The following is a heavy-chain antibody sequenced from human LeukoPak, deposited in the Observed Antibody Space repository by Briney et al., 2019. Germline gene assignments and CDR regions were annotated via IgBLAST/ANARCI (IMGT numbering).Heavy chain of an antibody. CDR1: GYTFTNYW. D-gene: IGHD6-13*01. J-gene: IGHJ3*02. V-gene: IGHV5-51*01. Sequence: GESLKISCKASGYTFTNYWIGWVRQMPGKGLEWMGIIYPGDSDTRYSPSFQGQVTISADKSISTAYLQWSSLKASDTAMYYCARIGIAGLHAFDIWGQGTMVTVSS. CDR3: ARIGIAGLHAFDI. CDR2: IYPGDSDT.